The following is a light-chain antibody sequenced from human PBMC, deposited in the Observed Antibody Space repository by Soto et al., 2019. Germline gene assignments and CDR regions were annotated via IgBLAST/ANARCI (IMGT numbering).Light chain of an antibody. V-gene: IGLV2-8*01. J-gene: IGLJ1*01. CDR3: SSYAGSKNFV. CDR1: SSDVGGYNY. CDR2: EVS. Sequence: QSALTQPPSASGSPGQSVTISCTGTSSDVGGYNYVSWYQQHPGKAPKPMIYEVSERPSGVPDRFSGSKSSNTASLTVSGLQAEDEADYYCSSYAGSKNFVFGTGT.